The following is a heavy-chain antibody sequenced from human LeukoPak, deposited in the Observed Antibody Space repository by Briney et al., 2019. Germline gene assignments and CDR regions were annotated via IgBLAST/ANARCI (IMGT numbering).Heavy chain of an antibody. D-gene: IGHD5-18*01. V-gene: IGHV2-5*02. CDR3: AHILRSLGYTYGYYY. Sequence: SGPTLVKPTQILTLTCTFSGVPLSTSGVGVGWIRQPPGKALEWLALIYWDDVKRYSPSLKSRLTITKDTSKNQVVLTMSNMDPVDTATYYCAHILRSLGYTYGYYYWGQGTLVTVSS. J-gene: IGHJ4*02. CDR2: IYWDDVK. CDR1: GVPLSTSGVG.